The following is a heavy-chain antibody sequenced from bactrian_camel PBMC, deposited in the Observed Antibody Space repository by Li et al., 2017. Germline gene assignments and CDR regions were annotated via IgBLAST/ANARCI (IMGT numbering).Heavy chain of an antibody. D-gene: IGHD7*01. CDR3: TTGGHHGPYNY. J-gene: IGHJ4*01. Sequence: QVQLVESGGGLVQPGGSLRLSCAASGYTYSTYCMGWFRQAPGKEREGVAAIYTGGPNTYYVDSVKGRFTISRDNAKNTLYLQMNSLKTEDTAVYYCTTGGHHGPYNYWGQGTQVTVS. CDR1: GYTYSTYC. CDR2: IYTGGPNT. V-gene: IGHV3S1*01.